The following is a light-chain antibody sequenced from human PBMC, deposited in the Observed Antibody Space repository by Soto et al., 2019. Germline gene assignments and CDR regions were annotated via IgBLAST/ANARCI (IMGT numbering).Light chain of an antibody. CDR3: QSYDSSQSGAVV. V-gene: IGLV1-40*01. Sequence: QLVLTQPPSVSGAPGQRVTISCTGSNSNIGAGYDVHWYQQLPGTAPKLLIYGNNNRPSGVPDRFSGSKSGASASLAITGLQAEDEADYYCQSYDSSQSGAVVIGGGTKVTVL. CDR2: GNN. J-gene: IGLJ2*01. CDR1: NSNIGAGYD.